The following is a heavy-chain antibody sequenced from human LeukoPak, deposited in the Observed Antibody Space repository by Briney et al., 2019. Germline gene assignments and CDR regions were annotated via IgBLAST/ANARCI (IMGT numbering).Heavy chain of an antibody. J-gene: IGHJ5*02. V-gene: IGHV3-30*02. CDR2: ILFDGSNK. Sequence: GGSLRLSCAASGFSFSRYGMHWVRQAPGKGLEWVAFILFDGSNKYYTDSVKGRFTISRDDSKNTLFLQMKSLRAEDTAVYYCARDQYNYGYVSWFDPWGQGTLVTVSS. CDR3: ARDQYNYGYVSWFDP. CDR1: GFSFSRYG. D-gene: IGHD5-18*01.